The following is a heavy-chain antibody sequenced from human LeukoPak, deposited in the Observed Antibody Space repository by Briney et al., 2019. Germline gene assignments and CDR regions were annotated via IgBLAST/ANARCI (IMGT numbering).Heavy chain of an antibody. CDR1: GFTFSSYW. CDR3: GRGRVRYYFDY. CDR2: IKQDGSEK. V-gene: IGHV3-7*01. J-gene: IGHJ4*02. D-gene: IGHD3-10*01. Sequence: SGGSLRLSCAASGFTFSSYWMSWVRQAVGKGLERVANIKQDGSEKYYVDSVKGRFTISRDNAKNSLYLQMNSLRAEDTAVYYCGRGRVRYYFDYWGQGTLVTVSS.